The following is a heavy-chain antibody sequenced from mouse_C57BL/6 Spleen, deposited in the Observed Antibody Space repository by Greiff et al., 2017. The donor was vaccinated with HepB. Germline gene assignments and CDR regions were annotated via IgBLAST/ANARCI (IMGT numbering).Heavy chain of an antibody. CDR2: ISYDGSN. V-gene: IGHV3-6*01. CDR3: ARETTVVAPWYFDV. Sequence: EVQLQQSGPGLVKPSQSLSLTCSVTGYSITSGYYWNWIRQFPGNKLEWMGYISYDGSNNYNPPLKNRISITRDTSKNQFFLKLNSVTTEDTATYYCARETTVVAPWYFDVWGTGTTVTVSS. CDR1: GYSITSGYY. D-gene: IGHD1-1*01. J-gene: IGHJ1*03.